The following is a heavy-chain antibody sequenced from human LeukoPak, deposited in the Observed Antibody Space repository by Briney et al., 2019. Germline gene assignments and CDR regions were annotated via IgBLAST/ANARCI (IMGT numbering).Heavy chain of an antibody. CDR2: ISAYNGNT. Sequence: SVKVSCKASGYTFTSYGISWVQQAPGQGLEWMGWISAYNGNTNYAQKLQGRVTMTTDTSTSTAYMELRSLRSDDTAVYYCARDGETVLRYFDWLLHFDYWGQGTLVTVSS. D-gene: IGHD3-9*01. CDR1: GYTFTSYG. V-gene: IGHV1-18*01. J-gene: IGHJ4*02. CDR3: ARDGETVLRYFDWLLHFDY.